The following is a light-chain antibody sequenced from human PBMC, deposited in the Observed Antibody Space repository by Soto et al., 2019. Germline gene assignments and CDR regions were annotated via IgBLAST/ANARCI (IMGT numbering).Light chain of an antibody. J-gene: IGKJ4*01. CDR3: QQYGSSPLT. Sequence: EIVLSQSPGTLSLSPGEKAPLSCRASQSVSSSYLAWYQQKPGQAPRLLIYGASSRATGIPDRFSGSGSGTDFTLTIGRLEPEDFAVYYCQQYGSSPLTFGGGTKVDIK. V-gene: IGKV3-20*01. CDR2: GAS. CDR1: QSVSSSY.